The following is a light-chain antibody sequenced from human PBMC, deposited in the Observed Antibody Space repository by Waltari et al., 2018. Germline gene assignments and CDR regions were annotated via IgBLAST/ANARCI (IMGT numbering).Light chain of an antibody. CDR2: DVT. J-gene: IGLJ3*02. V-gene: IGLV2-8*01. CDR1: HNDAGAYQY. CDR3: CSYAGADSLL. Sequence: QSALTQPPSASGSLGQSVTISCTGPHNDAGAYQYVSWYQQYPGKAPKLLIYDVTKRPSGVSDRFSGSKSGRTASLTVSGLQPEDEAIYSCCSYAGADSLLFGGGTKLTVL.